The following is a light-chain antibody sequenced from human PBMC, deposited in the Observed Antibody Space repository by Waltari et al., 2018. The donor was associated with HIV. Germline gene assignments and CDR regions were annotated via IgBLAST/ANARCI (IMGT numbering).Light chain of an antibody. CDR3: QQSYSSPGT. V-gene: IGKV1-39*01. Sequence: DIQMTQSPSSLSASVGDRVTITCRASQSINNNLSWYQQKPGKAPKRLIYAASSLESGVPSRFSGSGSGTEFTLTISSLQYEDFATYHCQQSYSSPGTFGQGTKVEI. CDR2: AAS. CDR1: QSINNN. J-gene: IGKJ1*01.